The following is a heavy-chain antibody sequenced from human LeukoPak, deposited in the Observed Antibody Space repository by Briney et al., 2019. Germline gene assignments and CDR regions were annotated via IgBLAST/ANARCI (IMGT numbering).Heavy chain of an antibody. CDR2: VSSSGGST. CDR1: AFTFSSYA. D-gene: IGHD6-19*01. V-gene: IGHV3-23*01. CDR3: AKTLRESSGREYFDL. J-gene: IGHJ2*01. Sequence: GGSLRLSCAASAFTFSSYAMSWVRQAPGKGLEWVSGVSSSGGSTYYADSVKGRFTISRDNSENTLYLQLNSLRVEDTAEYYCAKTLRESSGREYFDLWGRGTLVTVSS.